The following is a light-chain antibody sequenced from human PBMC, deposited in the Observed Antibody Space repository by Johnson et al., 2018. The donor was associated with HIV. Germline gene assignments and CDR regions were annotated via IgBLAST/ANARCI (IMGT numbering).Light chain of an antibody. V-gene: IGLV1-51*01. CDR3: GTWDSSLTAGV. Sequence: QLVLTQPPSVSAAPGQKVTISCSGSSSNIGSNYVSWYQQLPGTAPKLLIYDNNKRPSGIPDRFSGSKSGTSATLGITGLQTGDEADYYCGTWDSSLTAGVFGTGTKVTGL. CDR2: DNN. J-gene: IGLJ1*01. CDR1: SSNIGSNY.